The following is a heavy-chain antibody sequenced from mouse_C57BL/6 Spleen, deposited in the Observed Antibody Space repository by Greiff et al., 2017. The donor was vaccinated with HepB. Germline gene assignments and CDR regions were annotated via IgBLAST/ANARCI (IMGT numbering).Heavy chain of an antibody. CDR3: ARDGYYYGSSYGYFDV. Sequence: DVQLQESGPGMVKPSQSLSLTCTVTGYSITSGYDWHWIRHFPGNKLEWMGYISYSGSTNYNPSLKSRISITHDTSKNHFFLKLNSVTTEDTATYYCARDGYYYGSSYGYFDVWGTGTTVTVSS. CDR1: GYSITSGYD. J-gene: IGHJ1*03. D-gene: IGHD1-1*01. V-gene: IGHV3-1*01. CDR2: ISYSGST.